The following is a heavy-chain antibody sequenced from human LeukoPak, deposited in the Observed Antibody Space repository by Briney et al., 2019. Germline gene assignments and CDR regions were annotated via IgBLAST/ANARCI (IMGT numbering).Heavy chain of an antibody. Sequence: GGSLRFSCAAPGSTFRNYAMMWVRQVPGKGLEWVSSITGGGDTYYVDSVKGRFTVSRDNSKNTLYLQINSLTADDTALYYCAKGKAAGAVDWFDPWGQGTLVTVSS. J-gene: IGHJ5*02. D-gene: IGHD6-13*01. V-gene: IGHV3-23*01. CDR2: ITGGGDT. CDR1: GSTFRNYA. CDR3: AKGKAAGAVDWFDP.